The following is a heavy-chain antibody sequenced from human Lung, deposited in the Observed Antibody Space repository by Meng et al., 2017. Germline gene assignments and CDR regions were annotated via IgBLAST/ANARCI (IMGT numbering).Heavy chain of an antibody. V-gene: IGHV3-30*01. D-gene: IGHD4-17*01. CDR2: ISYNGSNQ. CDR3: ARNNYGDYYFDY. J-gene: IGHJ4*02. CDR1: GLTFGRNA. Sequence: GEQGGVGGGVCQPGGSLRLSCSASGLTFGRNAIQWVRWAPGKGLVWGAAISYNGSNQHYADSVKGRFTISRDNSENTLYLQMNSLRAEDTAVYYCARNNYGDYYFDYWGQGTLVTVSS.